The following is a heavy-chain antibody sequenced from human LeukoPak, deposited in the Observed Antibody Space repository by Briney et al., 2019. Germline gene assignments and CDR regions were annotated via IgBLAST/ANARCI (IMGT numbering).Heavy chain of an antibody. D-gene: IGHD3-10*01. CDR1: GFTFSSYG. CDR2: IRDDGSNK. V-gene: IGHV3-30*02. CDR3: AKDEGELLAYYYYYMDV. J-gene: IGHJ6*03. Sequence: GGSLRLSCAASGFTFSSYGMHWVRQAPGKGLEGVAFIRDDGSNKYYADSVKGRFTISRDNSKNTLYLQMNSLRAEDTAVYYCAKDEGELLAYYYYYMDVWGKGTTVTISS.